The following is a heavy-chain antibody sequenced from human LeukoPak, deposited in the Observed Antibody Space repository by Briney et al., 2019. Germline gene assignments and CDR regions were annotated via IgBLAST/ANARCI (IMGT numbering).Heavy chain of an antibody. CDR2: ISYDGSNK. D-gene: IGHD6-19*01. V-gene: IGHV3-30*04. CDR3: ARALHRIAVAGSIDY. J-gene: IGHJ4*02. Sequence: GGSLRLSCAASGFTFSSYAMHWVRQAPGKGLEWVAVISYDGSNKYYADSVKGRFTISRDNSKNTLYLQMNSLRAEDTAVYYCARALHRIAVAGSIDYWGQGTLVTVSS. CDR1: GFTFSSYA.